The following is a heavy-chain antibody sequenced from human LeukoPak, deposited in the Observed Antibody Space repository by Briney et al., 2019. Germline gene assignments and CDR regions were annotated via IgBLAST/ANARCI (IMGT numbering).Heavy chain of an antibody. CDR2: IKQDGSEK. CDR3: ARDLGYYGSGSYSS. D-gene: IGHD3-10*01. Sequence: AGGSLRLSCAASGFTFSSYWMSWVRQAPGKGLEWVANIKQDGSEKYYVHSVKGRFTISRDNAKKSLDLQMNSLRAEDTAVYYCARDLGYYGSGSYSSWGQGTLVTVSS. V-gene: IGHV3-7*01. J-gene: IGHJ5*02. CDR1: GFTFSSYW.